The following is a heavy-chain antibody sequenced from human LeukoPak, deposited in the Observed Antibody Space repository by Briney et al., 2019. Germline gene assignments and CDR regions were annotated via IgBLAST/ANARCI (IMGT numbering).Heavy chain of an antibody. CDR3: ARGRARHGSYPSFDS. D-gene: IGHD3-16*02. Sequence: PSETLSLTCSVSGDSIGSYYWTWIRQSPGKGLEWIGYIYSGGSTNYSPSLKSRVSIPVDTSNNQFSLQLRSVSAADTAIYYCARGRARHGSYPSFDSWGQGTLVTVSS. CDR1: GDSIGSYY. J-gene: IGHJ5*01. CDR2: IYSGGST. V-gene: IGHV4-59*01.